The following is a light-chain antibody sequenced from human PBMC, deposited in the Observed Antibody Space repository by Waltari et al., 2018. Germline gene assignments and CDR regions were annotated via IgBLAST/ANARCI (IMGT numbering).Light chain of an antibody. CDR3: SAYTSTGSLK. V-gene: IGLV2-14*03. CDR2: DLT. CDR1: RAGYGAMSY. J-gene: IGLJ2*01. Sequence: FALHNPGSVSCPSGPPITISSTAPRAGYGAMSYVTWYQQRPGKFPKLIIYDLTERPSGVSNRVSGSKSGSTASLTVSGLQGEDEGLFYCSAYTSTGSLKFGGGTRVTVL.